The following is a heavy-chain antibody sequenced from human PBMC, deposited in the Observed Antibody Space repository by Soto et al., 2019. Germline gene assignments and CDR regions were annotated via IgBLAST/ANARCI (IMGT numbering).Heavy chain of an antibody. CDR3: ARKDYYGSGIYYFDS. Sequence: ASVKVSCKASGYTFTRYPIHWVRQAPGQGLEWMGWLNPANGDTGYSQNFQGRVTITRDTSASTAYMEMNSLRSEYTAVYYCARKDYYGSGIYYFDSWGQGTQVTVSS. CDR1: GYTFTRYP. J-gene: IGHJ4*02. D-gene: IGHD3-10*01. V-gene: IGHV1-3*01. CDR2: LNPANGDT.